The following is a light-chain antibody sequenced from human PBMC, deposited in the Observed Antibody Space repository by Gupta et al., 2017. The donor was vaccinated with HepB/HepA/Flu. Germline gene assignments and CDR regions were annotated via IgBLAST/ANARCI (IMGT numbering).Light chain of an antibody. J-gene: IGKJ1*01. CDR2: WAS. V-gene: IGKV4-1*01. Sequence: DIVMTQSPDSLAVSLGERATINCKSSQSVLYSINKNYLAWYQQKPGQPPKLLIYWASTRESGVPHRFSGSGSGTDFTLTISSLQAEDVAIYYCQQYSSSPPWTFGQGTKVEVK. CDR3: QQYSSSPPWT. CDR1: QSVLYSINKNY.